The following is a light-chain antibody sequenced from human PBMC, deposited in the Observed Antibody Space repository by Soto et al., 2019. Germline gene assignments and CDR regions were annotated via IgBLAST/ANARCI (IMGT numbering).Light chain of an antibody. J-gene: IGLJ3*02. CDR2: LEGSGSY. V-gene: IGLV4-60*02. CDR3: ETWDGNTRV. Sequence: QLVLTQSSSASASLGSSVKLTCTLSSGHSSYIIAWHQQQPGKAPRYLMRLEGSGSYNKGSGVPDRFSGSSSGADRYLTISKLQFEEEADYYCETWDGNTRVFAGGTKVTVL. CDR1: SGHSSYI.